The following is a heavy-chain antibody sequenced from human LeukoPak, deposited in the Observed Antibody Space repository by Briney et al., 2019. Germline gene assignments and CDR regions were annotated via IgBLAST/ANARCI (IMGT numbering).Heavy chain of an antibody. CDR1: GFTFSSYG. D-gene: IGHD6-6*01. CDR2: IRYDGSNK. Sequence: PGGSLRLSCAASGFTFSSYGMHWVRQAPGKGLEWVAFIRYDGSNKYYADSVKGRFTISRDNSKNTLYLQMNSLRAEDTAVYYCAKDLEEYSSSELDYWGQGTLGTVSS. V-gene: IGHV3-30*02. J-gene: IGHJ4*02. CDR3: AKDLEEYSSSELDY.